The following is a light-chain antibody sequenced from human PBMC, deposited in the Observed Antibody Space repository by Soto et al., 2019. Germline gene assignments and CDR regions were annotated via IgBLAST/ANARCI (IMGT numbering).Light chain of an antibody. CDR3: SPYTSSSTPYV. CDR2: EVS. CDR1: SSDVGTYNY. Sequence: QSALTQPASVSGSPGQSITISCTGTSSDVGTYNYVSWYQHHPGKAPKFMIYEVSNRPSGVSNRFSGSKSGNTASLTISGLPAEDEADYYCSPYTSSSTPYVFGTGTNVTVL. J-gene: IGLJ1*01. V-gene: IGLV2-14*01.